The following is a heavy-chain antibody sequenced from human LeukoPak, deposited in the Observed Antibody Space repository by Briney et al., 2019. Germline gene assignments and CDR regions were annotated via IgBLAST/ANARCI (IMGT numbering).Heavy chain of an antibody. CDR2: ISYDGSNK. D-gene: IGHD3-10*01. CDR1: GFTFSSYG. Sequence: PGGSLRLSCAASGFTFSSYGMHWVRQAPGKGLEWVAVISYDGSNKYYADSVKGRFTISRDNSKNTLYLQMNSLRAEDTAVYYCAKDLNSYYGSGRRGYFDYWGQGTLVTVSS. V-gene: IGHV3-30*18. J-gene: IGHJ4*02. CDR3: AKDLNSYYGSGRRGYFDY.